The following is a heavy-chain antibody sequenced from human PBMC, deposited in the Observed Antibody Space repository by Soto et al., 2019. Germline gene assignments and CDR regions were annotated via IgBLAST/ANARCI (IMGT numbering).Heavy chain of an antibody. CDR2: IIPIFGTA. J-gene: IGHJ1*01. V-gene: IGHV1-69*01. CDR1: GGTFSSYA. Sequence: QVQMVQSGAEVKKPGSSVMVYCKASGGTFSSYAISWVRQAPGQGLEWMGGIIPIFGTANYAQKFQGRVTITADESTSTAYMELSSLRSEDTAVYYCARYMITFGGVIVKPPQHWGQGTLVPVSS. CDR3: ARYMITFGGVIVKPPQH. D-gene: IGHD3-16*02.